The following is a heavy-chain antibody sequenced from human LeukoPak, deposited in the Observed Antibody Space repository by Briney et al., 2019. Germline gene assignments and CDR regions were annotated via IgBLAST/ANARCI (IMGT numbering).Heavy chain of an antibody. CDR2: ISYDGSNK. D-gene: IGHD3-22*01. V-gene: IGHV3-30-3*01. Sequence: GRSLRLSCAASGFTFSSYAMHWVRQAPGKGLEWVAVISYDGSNKYYADSVKGRFTISRDNSKNTLYLQMNSPRAGDTAVYYCARDDYDSSGYYFYWGQGTLVTVSS. CDR1: GFTFSSYA. J-gene: IGHJ4*02. CDR3: ARDDYDSSGYYFY.